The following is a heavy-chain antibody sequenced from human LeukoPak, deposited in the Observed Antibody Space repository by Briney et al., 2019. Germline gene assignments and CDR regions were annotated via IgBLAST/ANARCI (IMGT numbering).Heavy chain of an antibody. Sequence: GGSLRLSCAASGFTFSSYSMNWVRQAPGKGLEWVSSISSSSSYIYYADSVKGRFTISRDNAKNSLYLQMNSLRAEDTAVYYCARDDAPTGHYYDYYYYYYGMDVWGKGTTVTVSS. CDR1: GFTFSSYS. J-gene: IGHJ6*04. D-gene: IGHD3-22*01. CDR3: ARDDAPTGHYYDYYYYYYGMDV. V-gene: IGHV3-21*01. CDR2: ISSSSSYI.